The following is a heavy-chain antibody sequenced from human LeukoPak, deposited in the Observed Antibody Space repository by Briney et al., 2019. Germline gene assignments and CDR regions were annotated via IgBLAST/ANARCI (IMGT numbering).Heavy chain of an antibody. V-gene: IGHV4-59*08. D-gene: IGHD6-13*01. Sequence: PSETLSLTCTVSEGSIRSYYGGWSRQPPGKGLEWIGYIYYSGNTYYNPSLTCRVTLSVDTSNSHFSLRLRSVTAADTAVYYCARQIIRGQYLVHFDYWSQGNLVTVSS. CDR2: IYYSGNT. CDR3: ARQIIRGQYLVHFDY. CDR1: EGSIRSYY. J-gene: IGHJ4*02.